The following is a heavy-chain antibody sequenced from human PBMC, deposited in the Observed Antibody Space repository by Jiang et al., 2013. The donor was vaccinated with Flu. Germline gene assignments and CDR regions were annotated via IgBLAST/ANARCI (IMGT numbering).Heavy chain of an antibody. CDR3: ASGRAAAGPRAGYGMDV. CDR2: TYYRSKWYN. Sequence: SQTLSLTCAISGDSVSSNSAAWNWIRQSPSRGLEWLGRTYYRSKWYNDYAVSVKSRITINPDTSKNQFSLQLNSVTPEDTAVYYCASGRAAAGPRAGYGMDVWGQGTTVTVSS. V-gene: IGHV6-1*01. CDR1: GDSVSSNSAA. D-gene: IGHD6-13*01. J-gene: IGHJ6*02.